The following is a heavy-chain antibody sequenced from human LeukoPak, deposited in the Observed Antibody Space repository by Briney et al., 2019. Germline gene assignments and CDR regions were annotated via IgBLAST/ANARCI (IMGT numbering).Heavy chain of an antibody. J-gene: IGHJ5*02. CDR3: ARSRPTNWFDP. CDR1: GGTFSSYA. CDR2: INPNSGGT. Sequence: ASVKVSCKASGGTFSSYAISWVRQAPGQGLEWMGWINPNSGGTNYAQKFQGRVTMTRDTSISTAYMELSRLRSDDAAVYYCARSRPTNWFDPWGQGTLVTVSS. V-gene: IGHV1-2*02.